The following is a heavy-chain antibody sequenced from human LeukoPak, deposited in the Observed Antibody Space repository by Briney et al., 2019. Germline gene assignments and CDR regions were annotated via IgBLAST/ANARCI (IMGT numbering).Heavy chain of an antibody. Sequence: GGSLRLSCAASGFTFDDYAMHWVRQAPGKGLEWVSGISWNSGSIGYADSVKGRVTISRDNAKNSLYLQMNSLRAEDTALYYCAKDIRVTYDSSGYYSHWGQGTLVTVSS. CDR1: GFTFDDYA. D-gene: IGHD3-22*01. CDR3: AKDIRVTYDSSGYYSH. J-gene: IGHJ4*02. CDR2: ISWNSGSI. V-gene: IGHV3-9*01.